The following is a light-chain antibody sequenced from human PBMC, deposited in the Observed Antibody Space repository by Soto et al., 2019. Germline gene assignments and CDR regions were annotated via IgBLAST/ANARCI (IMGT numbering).Light chain of an antibody. V-gene: IGLV2-14*01. CDR3: SSYTSSSTTYV. CDR1: SSDVGGYNY. CDR2: EVS. J-gene: IGLJ1*01. Sequence: QSALTQPASVSGSPGQSITISCTGTSSDVGGYNYVSWYQQHPGKAPKIMIYEVSNRPPGVSNRCSGSKSGNTASLTISGRQAEDEADYYCSSYTSSSTTYVFGTGTKVTVL.